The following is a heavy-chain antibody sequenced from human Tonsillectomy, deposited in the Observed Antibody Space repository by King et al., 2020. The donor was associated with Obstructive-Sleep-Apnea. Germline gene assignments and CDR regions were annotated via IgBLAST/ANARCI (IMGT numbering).Heavy chain of an antibody. V-gene: IGHV3-23*04. CDR1: GFTCSSYA. D-gene: IGHD5-12*01. CDR2: IIGVGGST. J-gene: IGHJ4*02. Sequence: VQLVESGGGLVQPVGSLRLSCAASGFTCSSYAMSLVRQAPGKGLEWGSAIIGVGGSTFYADSVKGRFTISRDNSKSTLYLQMNSLRAEDTAVYYCAKGGPSGPRRDFDYWGQGTLVTVSS. CDR3: AKGGPSGPRRDFDY.